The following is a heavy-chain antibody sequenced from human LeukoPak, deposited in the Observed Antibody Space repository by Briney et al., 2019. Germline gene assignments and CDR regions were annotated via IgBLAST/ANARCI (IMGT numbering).Heavy chain of an antibody. Sequence: PGGSLRLSCAASGFTFSSYSMNWVRQAPGKGLEWVSYISSSSTTIYYADSVKGRFTTSRDNAKNSLYLQMNSLRAEDTAVYYCARASRDYDILTGYHVSYYGMDVWGQGTTVTVSS. J-gene: IGHJ6*02. CDR1: GFTFSSYS. CDR3: ARASRDYDILTGYHVSYYGMDV. D-gene: IGHD3-9*01. CDR2: ISSSSTTI. V-gene: IGHV3-48*01.